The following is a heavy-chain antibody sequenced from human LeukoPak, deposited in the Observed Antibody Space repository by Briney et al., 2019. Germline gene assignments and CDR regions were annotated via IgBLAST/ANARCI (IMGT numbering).Heavy chain of an antibody. CDR3: AGVYYESSDGYGMDV. CDR1: GFTFRNFW. J-gene: IGHJ6*02. V-gene: IGHV3-7*04. D-gene: IGHD3-22*01. CDR2: IKQDESEK. Sequence: GGSLRLSCAASGFTFRNFWMSWVRQAPGKGLEWVANIKQDESEKYYVDSVKGRFSISRDNAKSSMYLQMNSLRVEDTAVYYCAGVYYESSDGYGMDVWGQGTTVTVSS.